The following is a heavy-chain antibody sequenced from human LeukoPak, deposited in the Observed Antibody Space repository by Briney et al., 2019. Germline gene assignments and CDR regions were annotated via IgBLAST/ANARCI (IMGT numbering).Heavy chain of an antibody. V-gene: IGHV3-72*01. Sequence: GGSLRLSCAASGLTFSDHYMDWVRQAPGKGLEWVGRTRNKANSYTTEYAASVKGRFTISRDDSKNSLYLQMNSLKTEDTAVYYCARGPSYDFWSGPSWSTYYFDYWGQGTLVTVSS. CDR1: GLTFSDHY. CDR3: ARGPSYDFWSGPSWSTYYFDY. J-gene: IGHJ4*02. D-gene: IGHD3-3*01. CDR2: TRNKANSYTT.